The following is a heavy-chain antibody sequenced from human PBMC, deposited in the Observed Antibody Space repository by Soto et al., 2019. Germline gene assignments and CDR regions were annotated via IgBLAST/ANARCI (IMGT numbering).Heavy chain of an antibody. CDR3: ARSLYSYDSSGYYYPEYFDY. CDR2: SIPMFVTA. J-gene: IGHJ4*02. CDR1: GGTFSSYA. V-gene: IGHV1-69*12. Sequence: QVQLVQSGAEVKKPGSSVKVSCKASGGTFSSYAISWVRQAPGQGLEWMGGSIPMFVTANYAQKFQGRLTISADESTSTAYMELSSLRSEDTAVFYCARSLYSYDSSGYYYPEYFDYWGQGTLVTVSS. D-gene: IGHD3-22*01.